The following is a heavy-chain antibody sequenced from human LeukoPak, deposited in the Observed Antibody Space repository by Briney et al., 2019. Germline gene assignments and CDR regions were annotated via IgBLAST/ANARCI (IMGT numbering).Heavy chain of an antibody. CDR3: ARGADSGYSSDN. Sequence: QSGGSLRLSCATSGFIFSTYEMNWVRQAPGKGLEWVAHISRSGTALYYADSVKGRFTISRDNAKNTLYLQMNSLRAEDTAVYYCARGADSGYSSDNWGQGTLVSVSS. CDR2: ISRSGTAL. D-gene: IGHD3-9*01. V-gene: IGHV3-48*03. CDR1: GFIFSTYE. J-gene: IGHJ4*02.